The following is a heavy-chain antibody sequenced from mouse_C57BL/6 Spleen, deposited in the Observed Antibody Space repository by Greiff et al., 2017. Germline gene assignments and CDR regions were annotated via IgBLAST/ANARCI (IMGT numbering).Heavy chain of an antibody. J-gene: IGHJ1*03. CDR2: IHPNSGST. Sequence: QVQLQQPGAELVKPGASVKLSCKASGYTFTSYWMHWVKQRPGQGLEWIGMIHPNSGSTNYNEKFKSKATLTVDKSSSPAYMQLSSLTSEDSAVYYCAAYGYDRYFDVWGTGTTVTVSS. V-gene: IGHV1-64*01. D-gene: IGHD2-2*01. CDR1: GYTFTSYW. CDR3: AAYGYDRYFDV.